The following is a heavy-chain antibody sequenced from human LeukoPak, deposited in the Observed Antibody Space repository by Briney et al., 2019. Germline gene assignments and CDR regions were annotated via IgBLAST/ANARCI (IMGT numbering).Heavy chain of an antibody. CDR3: ARTSSPSDLFRY. V-gene: IGHV4-39*07. CDR1: GGSISSSSYY. Sequence: SETLSLTCTVSGGSISSSSYYWGWIRQPPGKGLEWIGSIYYSGSTYYNPSLKSRVTISVDTSKNQFSLKLSSVTAADTAVYYCARTSSPSDLFRYWGQGPLVTVSS. J-gene: IGHJ4*02. D-gene: IGHD2-2*01. CDR2: IYYSGST.